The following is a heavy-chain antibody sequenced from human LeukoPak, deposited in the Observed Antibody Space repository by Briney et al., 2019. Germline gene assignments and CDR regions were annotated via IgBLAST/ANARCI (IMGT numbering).Heavy chain of an antibody. CDR3: ARGFHGARDAFDI. CDR2: ISPNSGGT. Sequence: EASVKVSCKASGYTFTSYYMHWVRQAPGQGLEWMGWISPNSGGTNYAQKFQGRVTMTRDTSISTAYMELSRLRSDDTAVYYCARGFHGARDAFDIWGQGTMVTVSS. CDR1: GYTFTSYY. J-gene: IGHJ3*02. V-gene: IGHV1-2*02. D-gene: IGHD3-10*01.